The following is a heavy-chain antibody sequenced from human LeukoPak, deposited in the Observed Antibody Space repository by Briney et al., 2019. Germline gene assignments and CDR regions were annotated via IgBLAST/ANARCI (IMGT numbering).Heavy chain of an antibody. V-gene: IGHV3-30-3*01. J-gene: IGHJ6*02. Sequence: GGSLRPSCAASGFTFSSYAMHWVRQAPGKGLEWVAVISYDGSNKYYADSVKGRFTISRDNSKNTLYLQMNSLRAEDTAVYYCARDRYSGYVYYYYYYGMDVWGQGTTVTVSS. D-gene: IGHD5-12*01. CDR3: ARDRYSGYVYYYYYYGMDV. CDR2: ISYDGSNK. CDR1: GFTFSSYA.